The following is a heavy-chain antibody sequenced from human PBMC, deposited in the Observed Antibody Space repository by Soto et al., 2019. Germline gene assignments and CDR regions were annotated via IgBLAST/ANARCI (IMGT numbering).Heavy chain of an antibody. CDR2: IKQDGSEK. Sequence: PGGSLRLSCAASGFTFSNNWMSWVRQTPGKGLEWVANIKQDGSEKYYVDSVKGRFTISRDNAKNSVYLQMSSLRAEDTAVYYCATRHHRNDRSDYFAIFDYWGQGALVTVSS. CDR1: GFTFSNNW. CDR3: ATRHHRNDRSDYFAIFDY. V-gene: IGHV3-7*01. J-gene: IGHJ4*02. D-gene: IGHD3-22*01.